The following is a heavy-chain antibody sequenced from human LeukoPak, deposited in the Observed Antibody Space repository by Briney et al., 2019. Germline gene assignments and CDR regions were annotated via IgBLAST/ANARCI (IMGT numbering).Heavy chain of an antibody. CDR2: IKQDGSEK. D-gene: IGHD4-11*01. CDR1: GFTFSSYR. V-gene: IGHV3-7*01. J-gene: IGHJ6*03. CDR3: ARDDYSNSLYYYYMDV. Sequence: GGSLRLSCAASGFTFSSYRMSWVRQAPGKGLEWVANIKQDGSEKYYVDSVKGRFTISRDNAKNSLYLQMNSLRAEDTAVYYCARDDYSNSLYYYYMDVWGKGTTVTVSS.